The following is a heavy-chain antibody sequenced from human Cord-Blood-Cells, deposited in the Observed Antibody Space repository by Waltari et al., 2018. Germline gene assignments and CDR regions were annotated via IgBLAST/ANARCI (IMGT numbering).Heavy chain of an antibody. CDR3: ARVGYDFWSGYSLAFDI. Sequence: QVQLQESGPGLVKPSQTLSLTCTVSGGSISSGGYYWSWIRQHPGKGLEWIGDIYYSRSTYYNPSLKSRVTISVDTAENQFSLKLSAVTAADTAVYYCARVGYDFWSGYSLAFDIWGQGTMVTVSS. CDR2: IYYSRST. D-gene: IGHD3-3*01. J-gene: IGHJ3*02. CDR1: GGSISSGGYY. V-gene: IGHV4-31*03.